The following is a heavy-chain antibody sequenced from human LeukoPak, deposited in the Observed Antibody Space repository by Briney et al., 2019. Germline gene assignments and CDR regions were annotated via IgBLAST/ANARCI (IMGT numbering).Heavy chain of an antibody. J-gene: IGHJ4*02. CDR3: ARGVYLSLDY. Sequence: GGSLRLSCAASGFTFSNYGMNWVRQSPGKGLEWLATIAGGDESTYYADSVKGRFAISRDNSKNTVFLHMNSLRVEDTAVYFCARGVYLSLDYLGQGTPVTVSS. CDR2: IAGGDEST. CDR1: GFTFSNYG. V-gene: IGHV3-23*01. D-gene: IGHD2/OR15-2a*01.